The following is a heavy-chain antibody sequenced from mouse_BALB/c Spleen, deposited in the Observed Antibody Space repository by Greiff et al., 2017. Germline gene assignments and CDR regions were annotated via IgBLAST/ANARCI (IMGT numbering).Heavy chain of an antibody. Sequence: VQLKQSGAELVRPGALVKLSCKASGFNIKDYYMHWVKQRPEQGLEWIGWIDPENGNTIYDPKFQGKASITADTSSNTAYLQLSSLTSEDTAVYYCARTEITTLYYFDYWGQGTTLTVSS. J-gene: IGHJ2*01. CDR1: GFNIKDYY. D-gene: IGHD2-4*01. CDR3: ARTEITTLYYFDY. V-gene: IGHV14-1*02. CDR2: IDPENGNT.